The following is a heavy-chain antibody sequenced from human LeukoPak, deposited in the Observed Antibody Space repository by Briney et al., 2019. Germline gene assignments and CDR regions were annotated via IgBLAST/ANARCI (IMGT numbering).Heavy chain of an antibody. Sequence: SSETLSLTCTVSGGSISSYYWSWIRQPAGKGLEWIGRIYTSGSTNYNPSLKSRVTMSVDTSKNQFSLKLSSVTAADTAVYYCARTLAYCGGDCNNFDYWGQGTLVTVSS. D-gene: IGHD2-21*02. CDR1: GGSISSYY. CDR3: ARTLAYCGGDCNNFDY. V-gene: IGHV4-4*07. J-gene: IGHJ4*02. CDR2: IYTSGST.